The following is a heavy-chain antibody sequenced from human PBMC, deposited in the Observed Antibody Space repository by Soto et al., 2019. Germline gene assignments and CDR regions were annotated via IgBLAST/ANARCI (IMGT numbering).Heavy chain of an antibody. Sequence: GSLRLSCSASGFTFSSYSMHWGRDAPGNGLEYVSAISSNGGSTYYADSVKGRFTISRDNSKNTLYLQMSSLRAEDTAVYYCVKGYCSSTSCPFSWFDPWGQGTLVTVSS. D-gene: IGHD2-2*01. J-gene: IGHJ5*02. CDR1: GFTFSSYS. CDR2: ISSNGGST. V-gene: IGHV3-64D*06. CDR3: VKGYCSSTSCPFSWFDP.